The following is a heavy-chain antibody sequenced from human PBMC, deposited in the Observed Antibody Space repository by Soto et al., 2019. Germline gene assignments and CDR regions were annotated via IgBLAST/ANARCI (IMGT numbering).Heavy chain of an antibody. CDR2: INNSGST. CDR1: GGSFSGYY. CDR3: ATIRYDFWIGYYKGSWFDP. V-gene: IGHV4-34*01. J-gene: IGHJ5*02. Sequence: QVQLQQWGAGLLKPSETLSLTCAVYGGSFSGYYWSWIRQPPGKGLEWIGEINNSGSTNYNPSLKSRVTISVDTSKNQFSLKLSSVTAADTAVYYCATIRYDFWIGYYKGSWFDPWGQGTLVTFCS. D-gene: IGHD3-3*01.